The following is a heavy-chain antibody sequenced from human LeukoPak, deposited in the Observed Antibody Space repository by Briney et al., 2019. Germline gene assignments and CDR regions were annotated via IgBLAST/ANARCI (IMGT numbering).Heavy chain of an antibody. J-gene: IGHJ6*04. V-gene: IGHV3-48*03. CDR2: ISSSGSTI. D-gene: IGHD3-10*02. CDR1: GFTFSSYQ. Sequence: HPGGPLRLSCAASGFTFSSYQMNWVRQAPGGGREGVSYISSSGSTIYYADSVKGRFTISRDNAKNSLYLQMNSLRAEDTAVYYCAELGITMIGGVWGKGTTVTISS. CDR3: AELGITMIGGV.